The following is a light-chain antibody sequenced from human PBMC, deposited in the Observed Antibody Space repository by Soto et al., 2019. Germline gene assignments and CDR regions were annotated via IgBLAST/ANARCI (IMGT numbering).Light chain of an antibody. J-gene: IGKJ1*01. V-gene: IGKV3-20*01. Sequence: EIVLTQSPGTLSLSPGERATLSFRASQSVSSSYLAWYQQKPGQAPRPLIYGASSRAIGIPDRFSGSGAGTDFTLTISRLEPEDFEVYYCQQYGSSPWTFGQGTKVESK. CDR2: GAS. CDR3: QQYGSSPWT. CDR1: QSVSSSY.